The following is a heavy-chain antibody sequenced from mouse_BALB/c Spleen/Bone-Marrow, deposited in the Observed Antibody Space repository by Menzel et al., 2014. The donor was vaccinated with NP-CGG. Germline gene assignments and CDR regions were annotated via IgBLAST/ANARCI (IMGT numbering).Heavy chain of an antibody. CDR2: ISNGGGST. V-gene: IGHV5-12-2*01. Sequence: VQLKESGGGLVQPGESLKLSCAASGFTFSSYTVSWVRQTPEKRLEWVAYISNGGGSTYYPDTVKGRFTISRDNAKNTLYLQMSSLKSEDTAMYYCARQLGLRWAMDYWGQGTSVTVSS. J-gene: IGHJ4*01. CDR3: ARQLGLRWAMDY. CDR1: GFTFSSYT. D-gene: IGHD3-1*01.